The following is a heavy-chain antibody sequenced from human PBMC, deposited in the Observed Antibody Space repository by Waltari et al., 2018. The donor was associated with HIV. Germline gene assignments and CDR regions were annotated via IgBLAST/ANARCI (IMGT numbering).Heavy chain of an antibody. J-gene: IGHJ4*02. V-gene: IGHV3-73*02. Sequence: EVQLVESGGGLVKPGGSLRVSCAASGFTFSASAIHWVRPASGKGLEWVGRIRSRGNRYATAYGASVKGRFTVSRDDSKNTAYLQMNNLKTEDTAVYYCTRALAYWGQGTLVTVSP. CDR1: GFTFSASA. CDR2: IRSRGNRYAT. CDR3: TRALAY. D-gene: IGHD3-16*01.